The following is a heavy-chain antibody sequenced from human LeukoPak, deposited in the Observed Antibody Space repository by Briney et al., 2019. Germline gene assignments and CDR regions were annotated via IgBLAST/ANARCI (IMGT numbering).Heavy chain of an antibody. J-gene: IGHJ5*02. V-gene: IGHV4-4*07. D-gene: IGHD3-10*01. CDR1: GGSISSYY. CDR3: ARDYYGSGSYYSPYNWFDP. Sequence: SETLSLTCTVSGGSISSYYWSWIRQPAGKGLEWIGRIYTSGSTNYNPSLKSRVTMSVDTSKNQFSLKLNSVTAADTAVYYCARDYYGSGSYYSPYNWFDPWGQGTLVTVSS. CDR2: IYTSGST.